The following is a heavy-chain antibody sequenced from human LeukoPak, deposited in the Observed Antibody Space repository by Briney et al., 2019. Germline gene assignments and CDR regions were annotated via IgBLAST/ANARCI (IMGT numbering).Heavy chain of an antibody. CDR2: IHTSGNT. D-gene: IGHD1-1*01. CDR1: GDSVSSGTYY. Sequence: SQTLSLTCIVAGDSVSSGTYYWTWLRQPAGKGLEWIGRIHTSGNTNYSPSLKSRVTISRDTSKNQFSLTLTSVTAADTAVYYCVRDWNGDYSDYWGQGTLVTVSS. J-gene: IGHJ4*02. CDR3: VRDWNGDYSDY. V-gene: IGHV4-61*02.